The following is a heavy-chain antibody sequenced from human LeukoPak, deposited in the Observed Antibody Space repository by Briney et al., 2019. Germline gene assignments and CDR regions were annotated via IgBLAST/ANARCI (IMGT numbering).Heavy chain of an antibody. CDR2: IGASGETT. Sequence: GGSLRLSCAASGFTFSVAAMTWVRQAPGKGLEWASLIGASGETTYYADSVKGRLTISRDNSKNTLSLQMNSLRVEDTAMYFCAKDIQLSTWGLGTMVTVSS. V-gene: IGHV3-23*01. CDR3: AKDIQLST. D-gene: IGHD5-24*01. CDR1: GFTFSVAA. J-gene: IGHJ3*01.